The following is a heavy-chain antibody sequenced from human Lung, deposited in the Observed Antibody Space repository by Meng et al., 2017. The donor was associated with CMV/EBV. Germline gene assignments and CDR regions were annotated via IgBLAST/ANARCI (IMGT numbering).Heavy chain of an antibody. CDR3: TRDPGLSTSWYFDY. J-gene: IGHJ4*02. CDR2: IRSKAYGGTT. D-gene: IGHD2/OR15-2a*01. V-gene: IGHV3-49*04. Sequence: GGSLRLSCTASGFTFGDYAMSWVRQAPGAGLEWVGFIRSKAYGGTTEYAASVKGRFTISRDDSKSIAYLQMNSLNTEDTAMYYCTRDPGLSTSWYFDYWGQGTLVTVSS. CDR1: GFTFGDYA.